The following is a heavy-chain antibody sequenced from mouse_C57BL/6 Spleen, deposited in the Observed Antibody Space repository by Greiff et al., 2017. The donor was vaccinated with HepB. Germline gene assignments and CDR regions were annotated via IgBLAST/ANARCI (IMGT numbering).Heavy chain of an antibody. CDR3: ARSRDYFDY. V-gene: IGHV1-4*01. CDR2: INPSSGYT. J-gene: IGHJ2*01. CDR1: GYTFTSYT. Sequence: QVQLKESGAELARPGASVKMSCKASGYTFTSYTMHWVKQRPGQGLEWIGYINPSSGYTKYNQKFKDKATLTADKSSSTAYMQLSSLTSEDSAVYYCARSRDYFDYWGQGTTLTVSS.